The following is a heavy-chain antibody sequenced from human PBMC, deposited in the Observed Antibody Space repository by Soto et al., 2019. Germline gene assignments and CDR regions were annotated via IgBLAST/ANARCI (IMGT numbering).Heavy chain of an antibody. CDR1: GFTVSSNY. V-gene: IGHV3-53*01. J-gene: IGHJ4*02. Sequence: GGSLRLSCAASGFTVSSNYMSWVRQAPGKGLEWVSVIYSGGSSYYEDSVKGRFTISRDNTKNTLYLQMNSLRAEDTAVYYWARGGLSSSAEGGLDYWGQGTLVTVSS. D-gene: IGHD6-6*01. CDR2: IYSGGSS. CDR3: ARGGLSSSAEGGLDY.